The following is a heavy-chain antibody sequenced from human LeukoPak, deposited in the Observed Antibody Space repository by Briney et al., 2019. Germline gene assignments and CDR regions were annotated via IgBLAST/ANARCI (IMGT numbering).Heavy chain of an antibody. CDR1: GFTFGNYG. V-gene: IGHV3-20*04. Sequence: RPGGSLRLSCAASGFTFGNYGMSWVRQAPGKGLEWVSGINWNGGSTGYADSVEGRFTISRDNSKNTLYLQMNSLRAEDTAVYYCARDAIDSSGWYEYYYYYYMDVWGKGTTVTVSS. J-gene: IGHJ6*03. CDR3: ARDAIDSSGWYEYYYYYYMDV. D-gene: IGHD6-19*01. CDR2: INWNGGST.